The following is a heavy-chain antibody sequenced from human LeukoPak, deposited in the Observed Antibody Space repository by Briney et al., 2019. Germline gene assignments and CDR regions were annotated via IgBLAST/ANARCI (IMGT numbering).Heavy chain of an antibody. Sequence: GGSLRLSCAASGFTFSTTAMTWVRQAPGKGLEWVSGISGTTGNTYYADSVKGRFTISRDSSKNALYLQVNSLRAEDTAIYYCASRIVGTTFDNWGQGTLVTVSS. CDR3: ASRIVGTTFDN. V-gene: IGHV3-23*01. J-gene: IGHJ4*02. CDR1: GFTFSTTA. CDR2: ISGTTGNT. D-gene: IGHD1-26*01.